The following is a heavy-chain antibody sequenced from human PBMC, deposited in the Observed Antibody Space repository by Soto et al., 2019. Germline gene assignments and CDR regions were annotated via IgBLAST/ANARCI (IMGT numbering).Heavy chain of an antibody. Sequence: QVQLVQSGGEVKKPGASVRVSCQASGYPFNKIAIHWVRQAPGHGLEWLGRMSGRSGDPNCAPTVRDRITMATDTSNTTEYMELRSLGYDDTAVYYCARDRGLGTEKHQYGVDVCGQGTAVTV. V-gene: IGHV1-18*01. CDR2: MSGRSGDP. CDR3: ARDRGLGTEKHQYGVDV. CDR1: GYPFNKIA. D-gene: IGHD1-26*01. J-gene: IGHJ6*02.